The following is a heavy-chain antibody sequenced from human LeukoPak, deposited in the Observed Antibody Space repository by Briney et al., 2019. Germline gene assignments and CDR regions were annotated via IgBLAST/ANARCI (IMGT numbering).Heavy chain of an antibody. CDR3: AKSRILTGYPLNNWFDP. J-gene: IGHJ5*02. CDR1: GFTFSSYA. D-gene: IGHD3-9*01. Sequence: TGGSLRLSCAASGFTFSSYATSWVRQAPGKGLEWVSAISGSGGSTYYADSVKGRFTISRDNSKNTLYLQMNSLRAEDTAVYYCAKSRILTGYPLNNWFDPWGQGTLVTVSS. CDR2: ISGSGGST. V-gene: IGHV3-23*01.